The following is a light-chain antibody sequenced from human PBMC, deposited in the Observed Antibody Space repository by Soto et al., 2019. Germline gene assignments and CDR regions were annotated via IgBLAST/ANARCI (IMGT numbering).Light chain of an antibody. J-gene: IGKJ4*01. CDR3: QQYNDWPLT. CDR2: GAS. V-gene: IGKV3-15*01. Sequence: EIVMTQSPATLSVSPGKRASLSCRASQSVSTNLAWYQQKPAQAPRLLIYGASTRATGIPARFSGGGSGTEFTLTISSLQSADFAVYYCQQYNDWPLTFGGGTKVEIK. CDR1: QSVSTN.